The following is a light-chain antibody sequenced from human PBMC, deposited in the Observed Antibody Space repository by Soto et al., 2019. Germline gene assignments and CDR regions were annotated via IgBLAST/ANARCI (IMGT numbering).Light chain of an antibody. CDR1: SSDVGGYNY. J-gene: IGLJ1*01. CDR3: SSYTSSSIV. CDR2: EVS. V-gene: IGLV2-14*01. Sequence: QSVLTQPASVSGSPGQSITISCTGTSSDVGGYNYVSWYQQHPGKAPKLMIYEVSNRPSGVSNRFSGSKSGNTASLTISGLQAEDDADYYCSSYTSSSIVFGTGTKVTVL.